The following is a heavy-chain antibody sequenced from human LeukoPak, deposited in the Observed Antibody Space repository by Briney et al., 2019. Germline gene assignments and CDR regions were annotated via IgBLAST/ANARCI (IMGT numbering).Heavy chain of an antibody. V-gene: IGHV3-7*03. J-gene: IGHJ4*02. Sequence: PGGSLRLSCAASRFTFRSYWMSWVRQAPGKGLEWVANIKQDGSEKYYVDAVKGRFTISRDNAKNSVYLQLNGLRAEDTAVYYCARDGGPFDSWGQGTLVTVSS. CDR3: ARDGGPFDS. D-gene: IGHD2-15*01. CDR1: RFTFRSYW. CDR2: IKQDGSEK.